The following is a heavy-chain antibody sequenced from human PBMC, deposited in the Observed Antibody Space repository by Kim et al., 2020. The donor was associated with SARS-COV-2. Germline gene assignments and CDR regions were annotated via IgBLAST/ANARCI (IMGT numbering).Heavy chain of an antibody. V-gene: IGHV3-30*18. J-gene: IGHJ4*02. D-gene: IGHD4-4*01. CDR2: ISYDEDTK. CDR1: GVTFSSYG. CDR3: AKDLTTKSNYVAFDY. Sequence: GGSLRLSCSASGVTFSSYGMHWVRQAPGKGLEWVSLISYDEDTKYYADSVKGRFTISRDNSKNTLYLQMNNLRLEDTAVYYCAKDLTTKSNYVAFDYWGQGPLVT.